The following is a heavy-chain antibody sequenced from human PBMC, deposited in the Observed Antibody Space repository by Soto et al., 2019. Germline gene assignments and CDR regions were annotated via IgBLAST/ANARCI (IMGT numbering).Heavy chain of an antibody. CDR1: GFTFRSYV. J-gene: IGHJ1*01. Sequence: QVELVESGGGVVQPGTSLRLSCVGSGFTFRSYVIHWVRQAPGKGLEWVALTSYDGSGKYYGDSVRGRFTISRDNSRNTVDLQMDSLRLEDPALYYCARWGTTGGLDVWGQGTLVSVSS. CDR2: TSYDGSGK. CDR3: ARWGTTGGLDV. V-gene: IGHV3-30*19. D-gene: IGHD3-16*01.